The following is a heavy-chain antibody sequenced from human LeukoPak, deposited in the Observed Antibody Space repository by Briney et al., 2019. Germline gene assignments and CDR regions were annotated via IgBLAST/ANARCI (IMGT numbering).Heavy chain of an antibody. CDR2: IIPILGIA. CDR3: ARVEYSSSSPQPPLLPRY. V-gene: IGHV1-69*04. J-gene: IGHJ4*02. D-gene: IGHD6-13*01. Sequence: GASVKVSCKASGGTFSSYAISWVRQAPGQGLEWMGRIIPILGIANYAQKFQGRVTITADKSTSTAYMELSSLRSEDTAVYYCARVEYSSSSPQPPLLPRYWGQGTLVTVSS. CDR1: GGTFSSYA.